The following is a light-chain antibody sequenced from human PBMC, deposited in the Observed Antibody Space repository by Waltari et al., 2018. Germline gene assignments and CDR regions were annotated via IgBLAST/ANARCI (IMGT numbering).Light chain of an antibody. V-gene: IGLV10-54*04. Sequence: QAGLTQPPSVSKGLRQTATLTCSGNRKNVGHEGAYWLQQHQGHPPKVLSYRNTHRPSGVSERFSASRSGNTASLTISGLQPEDEADYYCSAWDGSLNTWLFGGGTKLTVL. CDR2: RNT. J-gene: IGLJ3*02. CDR3: SAWDGSLNTWL. CDR1: RKNVGHEG.